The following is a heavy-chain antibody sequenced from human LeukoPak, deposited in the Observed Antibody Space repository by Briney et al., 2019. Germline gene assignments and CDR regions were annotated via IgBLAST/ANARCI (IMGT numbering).Heavy chain of an antibody. CDR2: IHYSGST. CDR3: ARDGLDAFDI. D-gene: IGHD3/OR15-3a*01. CDR1: GGSISSYY. J-gene: IGHJ3*02. Sequence: SETLSLTCTVSGGSISSYYWSWIRQPPGKGLGWIGYIHYSGSTNYNPSLKSRVTISVDTSKNQFSLKLSSVTAADTAVYYCARDGLDAFDIWGQGTMVTVSS. V-gene: IGHV4-59*01.